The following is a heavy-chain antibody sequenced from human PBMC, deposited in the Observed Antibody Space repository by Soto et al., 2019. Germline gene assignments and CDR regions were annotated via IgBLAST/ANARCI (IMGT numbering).Heavy chain of an antibody. D-gene: IGHD2-21*02. CDR2: IYYSGST. CDR3: ARGEVVTAISYYYSGMDV. J-gene: IGHJ6*02. Sequence: PSETLSLTCTVSGGSISSYYWSWIRQPPGKGLEWIGYIYYSGSTNYNPSLKSRVTISVDTSKNQFSLKLSSVTAADTAVYYFARGEVVTAISYYYSGMDVWGQGTTVPVSS. CDR1: GGSISSYY. V-gene: IGHV4-59*01.